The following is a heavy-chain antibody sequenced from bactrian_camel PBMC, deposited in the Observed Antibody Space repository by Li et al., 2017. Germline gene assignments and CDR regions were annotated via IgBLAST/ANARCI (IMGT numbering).Heavy chain of an antibody. J-gene: IGHJ4*01. D-gene: IGHD6*01. V-gene: IGHV3S9*01. Sequence: HVQLVESGGGPMQAGGSLRLSCTASRYTYSTYPRICMGWFRQVPGKEREGVATIDSKGSTSYADSVQGRFTISKENAKNTLYLQMNSLRPEDTAMYYCAADPYSACWYPRTSFFRYAGLGTQVTVS. CDR1: RYTYSTYPRIC. CDR2: IDSKGST.